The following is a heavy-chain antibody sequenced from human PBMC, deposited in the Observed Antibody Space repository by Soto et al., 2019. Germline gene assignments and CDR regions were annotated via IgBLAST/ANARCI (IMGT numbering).Heavy chain of an antibody. CDR2: IYYSGRT. Sequence: QVQLQESGPGLVKPSETLSLTCTVSGGSISSYYWSWIRQPPGKGLEWIGYIYYSGRTNYNPSLKSRVTISVDTSKNQFSLKLSSVTAADTAVYYCAILWGWSVDYWGQGTLVTVSS. CDR1: GGSISSYY. J-gene: IGHJ4*02. CDR3: AILWGWSVDY. V-gene: IGHV4-59*08. D-gene: IGHD3-16*01.